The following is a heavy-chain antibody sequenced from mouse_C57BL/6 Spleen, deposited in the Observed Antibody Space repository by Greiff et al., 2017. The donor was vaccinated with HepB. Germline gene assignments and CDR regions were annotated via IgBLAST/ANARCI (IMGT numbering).Heavy chain of an antibody. Sequence: QVQLQQPGAELVMPGASVKLSCKASGYTFTSYWMHWVKQRPGQGLEWIGEIDPSDSYTNYNQKFKGKSTLTVDKSSSTAYMQLSSLTSEESAVYYRARWGAYPTYYFDYGGQGTTLTVSS. CDR1: GYTFTSYW. J-gene: IGHJ2*01. CDR2: IDPSDSYT. V-gene: IGHV1-69*01. CDR3: ARWGAYPTYYFDY. D-gene: IGHD2-10*01.